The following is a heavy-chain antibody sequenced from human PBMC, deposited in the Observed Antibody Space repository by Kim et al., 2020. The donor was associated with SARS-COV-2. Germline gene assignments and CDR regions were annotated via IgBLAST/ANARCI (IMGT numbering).Heavy chain of an antibody. CDR3: ARVGHDSSGYYYAGWFDP. Sequence: GGSLRLSCAASGFTFSSYSMNWVRQAPGKGLEWVSSISSSSSYIYYADSVKGRFTISRDNAKNSLYLQMNSLRAEDTAVYYCARVGHDSSGYYYAGWFDPWGQGTLVTVSS. V-gene: IGHV3-21*01. D-gene: IGHD3-22*01. CDR1: GFTFSSYS. CDR2: ISSSSSYI. J-gene: IGHJ5*02.